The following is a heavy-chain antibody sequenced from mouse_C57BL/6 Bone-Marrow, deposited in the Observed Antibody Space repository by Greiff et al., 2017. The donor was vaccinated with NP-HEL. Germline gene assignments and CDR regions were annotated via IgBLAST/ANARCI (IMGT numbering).Heavy chain of an antibody. D-gene: IGHD2-4*01. V-gene: IGHV1-55*01. Sequence: QVQLQQPGAELVKPGASVKMSCKASGYTFTSYWITWVKQRPGQGLEWIGDIYPGSGSTNYNEKFKSKATLTVDTSSSTAYMQLSSLTSEDSAVYYCARRGYDYDRGYFDYWGLGTTLTVSS. CDR3: ARRGYDYDRGYFDY. J-gene: IGHJ2*01. CDR2: IYPGSGST. CDR1: GYTFTSYW.